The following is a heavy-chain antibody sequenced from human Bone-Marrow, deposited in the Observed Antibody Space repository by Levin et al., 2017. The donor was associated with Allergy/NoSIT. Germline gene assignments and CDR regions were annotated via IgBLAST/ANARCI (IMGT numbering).Heavy chain of an antibody. CDR3: ARRGHYGDYVRY. CDR2: IYYSGST. CDR1: GGSITSSTYY. Sequence: SQTLSLTCTVSGGSITSSTYYWGWVRQPPGKGLEWIGSIYYSGSTYYNPSFKSRITISVDTSKNQFSLKLSSVTATDTALYYCARRGHYGDYVRYWGQGTLVTVSS. J-gene: IGHJ4*02. V-gene: IGHV4-39*01. D-gene: IGHD4-17*01.